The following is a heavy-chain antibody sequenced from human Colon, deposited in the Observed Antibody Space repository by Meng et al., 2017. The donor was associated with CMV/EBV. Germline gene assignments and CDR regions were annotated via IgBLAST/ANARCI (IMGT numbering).Heavy chain of an antibody. CDR3: ARGYDSARALYYDGMDV. J-gene: IGHJ6*02. Sequence: GSLRLSCAASGFALSPYYMNWVRQAPGKGLEWVSSISSSSRNIYYADSVRGRFTISRDNAENSLYLQMNNLIADDTAIYYCARGYDSARALYYDGMDVWGQGTTVTVSS. D-gene: IGHD5-12*01. V-gene: IGHV3-21*01. CDR1: GFALSPYY. CDR2: ISSSSRNI.